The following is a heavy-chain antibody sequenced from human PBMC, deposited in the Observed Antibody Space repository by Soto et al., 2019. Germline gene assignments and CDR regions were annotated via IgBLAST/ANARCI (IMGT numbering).Heavy chain of an antibody. CDR3: ARESEDLTSNFDY. V-gene: IGHV3-21*06. Sequence: GGSLRLSCVASGLTVSGKKYMAWVRQAPGKGPEWVSSISSTTNYIYYGDSMKGRFTISRDNAKNSLYLEMNSLRAEDTAVYYCARESEDLTSNFDYWGQGT. CDR1: GLTVSGKKY. J-gene: IGHJ4*02. CDR2: ISSTTNYI.